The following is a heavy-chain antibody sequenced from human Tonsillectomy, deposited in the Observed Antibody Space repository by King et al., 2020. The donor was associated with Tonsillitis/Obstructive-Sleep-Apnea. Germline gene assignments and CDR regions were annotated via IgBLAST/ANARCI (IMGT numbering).Heavy chain of an antibody. D-gene: IGHD2-2*01. CDR3: ARAGPVGRAGEQIYYHYDMDV. J-gene: IGHJ6*02. V-gene: IGHV1-69*10. Sequence: QLVQSGAEVKKPGSSVKVSCKASGGTFSRYAINWVRQAPGQGLEWMGGIIPFLGTANYAQKFQGRVTITADKSTSTAYMELRSLRSADTAVYYCARAGPVGRAGEQIYYHYDMDVWGQGTTVTVSS. CDR1: GGTFSRYA. CDR2: IIPFLGTA.